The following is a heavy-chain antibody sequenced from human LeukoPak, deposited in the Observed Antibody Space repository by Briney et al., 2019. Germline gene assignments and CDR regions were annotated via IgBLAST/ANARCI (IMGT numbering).Heavy chain of an antibody. Sequence: SETLSLTCTVSGGSISSGGDYWSWIRQHPGKGLEWIGYIYYSGSTYYNPSLKSRVTISVDTSKNQFSLKLSSVTAADTAVYYRARDRGYYDSSGYFLDYWAQGTLVTVSS. D-gene: IGHD3-22*01. CDR3: ARDRGYYDSSGYFLDY. V-gene: IGHV4-31*03. CDR1: GGSISSGGDY. J-gene: IGHJ4*02. CDR2: IYYSGST.